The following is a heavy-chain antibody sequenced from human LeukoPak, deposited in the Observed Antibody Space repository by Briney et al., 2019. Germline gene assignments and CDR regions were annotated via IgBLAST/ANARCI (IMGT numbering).Heavy chain of an antibody. D-gene: IGHD6-13*01. V-gene: IGHV3-23*01. J-gene: IGHJ3*01. Sequence: GGPLRLSCAASGFTFSTYAMTWVRQAPGKGLEWVSAISGSGDYTYYADSVKGRFTISRDNSKNTLYLQMHSLRADETAVYYCAKDFGGIAAASLFPFDVWGQGTMVTVSS. CDR2: ISGSGDYT. CDR1: GFTFSTYA. CDR3: AKDFGGIAAASLFPFDV.